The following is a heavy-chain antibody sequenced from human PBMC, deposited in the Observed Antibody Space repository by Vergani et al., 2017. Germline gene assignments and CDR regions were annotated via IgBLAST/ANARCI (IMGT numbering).Heavy chain of an antibody. Sequence: QVQLQESGPGLVKPSETLSLTCTVSGGSISSGSYYWSWIRQPAGTGLEWIWRIDTSGSTNYNPSLKSRVTRSVDTSKNQFSLKLRSVTDADTAVFYCAQGSGWDARVNAFDIWGQGTMVTVSS. V-gene: IGHV4-61*02. CDR2: IDTSGST. J-gene: IGHJ3*02. CDR3: AQGSGWDARVNAFDI. CDR1: GGSISSGSYY. D-gene: IGHD1-26*01.